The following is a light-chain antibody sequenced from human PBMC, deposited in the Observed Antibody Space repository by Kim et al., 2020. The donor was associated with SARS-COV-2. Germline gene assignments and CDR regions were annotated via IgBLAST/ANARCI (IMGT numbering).Light chain of an antibody. J-gene: IGLJ3*02. V-gene: IGLV6-57*03. CDR1: SGSIATNH. CDR3: QSYDSSNQV. Sequence: GKTVIISCTRSSGSIATNHVQWYQQRPGSAPTTVIFEDDQRPSGVPDRFSGSVDTSSNSASLIISGLKTEDEADYYCQSYDSSNQVFGGGTTVTVL. CDR2: EDD.